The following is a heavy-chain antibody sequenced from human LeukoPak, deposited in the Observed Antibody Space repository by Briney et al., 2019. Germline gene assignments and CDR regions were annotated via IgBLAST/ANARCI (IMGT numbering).Heavy chain of an antibody. CDR3: VRSGGSYSPVDY. V-gene: IGHV4-59*01. D-gene: IGHD1-26*01. CDR2: IYYSGTS. J-gene: IGHJ4*02. CDR1: GVSISSYY. Sequence: SETLSLTCSVSGVSISSYYWSWIRQAPGKGLEWIGYIYYSGTSMYNPSLKSRVTISVDTSKNQFSLKLTSVTAADTAVYYCVRSGGSYSPVDYWGQGTLVTASS.